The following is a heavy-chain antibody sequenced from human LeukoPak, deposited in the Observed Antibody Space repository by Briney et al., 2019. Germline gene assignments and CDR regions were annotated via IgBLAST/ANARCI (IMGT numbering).Heavy chain of an antibody. D-gene: IGHD6-19*01. J-gene: IGHJ4*02. CDR3: ARGRGIEVAPQEFDY. V-gene: IGHV3-7*01. CDR2: IKQDGSEK. CDR1: GFTFSSYW. Sequence: GGSLRLSCAASGFTFSSYWMSWVRQAPGKGLEWVANIKQDGSEKYYVDSVKGRFTISRDNAKNSLYLQMNSLRAEDTAVYYCARGRGIEVAPQEFDYWGQGTLVTVSS.